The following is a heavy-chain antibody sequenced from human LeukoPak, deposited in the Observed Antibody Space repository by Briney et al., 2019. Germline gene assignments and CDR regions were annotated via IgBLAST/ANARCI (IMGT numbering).Heavy chain of an antibody. D-gene: IGHD3-16*01. CDR3: ARDSDGDYFDY. Sequence: GGSLRLSCAASGFPFISYSMNWVRQAPGKGLEWISFISSTRGTISYADSVKGRFTISRDNAKNSLYLQMNSLRAEDTAVYYCARDSDGDYFDYWGQGTLVTVSS. CDR2: ISSTRGTI. V-gene: IGHV3-48*01. CDR1: GFPFISYS. J-gene: IGHJ4*02.